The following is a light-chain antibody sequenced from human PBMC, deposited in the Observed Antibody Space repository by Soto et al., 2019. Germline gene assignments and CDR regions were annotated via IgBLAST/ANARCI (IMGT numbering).Light chain of an antibody. CDR3: QQRTSWPT. Sequence: LMVTHSPRSLSVTPGEPASMSCRASQSLHSNGISYLHWYLQKPGQSPQLLIYLGSTRASGVPDRFSGSGPGTDFTLTISSLEPEDFAVYYCQQRTSWPTFGGGTKVDIK. J-gene: IGKJ4*01. V-gene: IGKV2-28*01. CDR1: QSLHSNGISY. CDR2: LGS.